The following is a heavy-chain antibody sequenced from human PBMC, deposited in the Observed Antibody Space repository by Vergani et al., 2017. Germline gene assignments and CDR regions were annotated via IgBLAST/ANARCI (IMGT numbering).Heavy chain of an antibody. Sequence: QVQLQESVPGLLKPSQTLSLTCTVSGGSISLGGYYWSWVRLHPGKGLEWIGYIYYSVSTYYNPSLKSRVTISVETSKNQFSRKLSSVTAADPAVYYCERAPMVRGVIRFDPWGQGTLVTVSS. J-gene: IGHJ5*02. D-gene: IGHD3-10*01. CDR3: ERAPMVRGVIRFDP. CDR2: IYYSVST. V-gene: IGHV4-31*03. CDR1: GGSISLGGYY.